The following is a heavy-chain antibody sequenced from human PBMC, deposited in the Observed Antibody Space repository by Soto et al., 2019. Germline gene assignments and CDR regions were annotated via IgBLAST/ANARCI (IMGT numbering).Heavy chain of an antibody. CDR3: ARDYVFWSCFYYYMDV. CDR1: GFTVSGDY. CDR2: IYSGGST. V-gene: IGHV3-66*01. Sequence: EVQLVESGGGLVQPGGSLRLSCAASGFTVSGDYMSWVRQAPGKGLEWVSVIYSGGSTYYADSVKGRFTISRDNSKNTLYLQMNSLRAEDTAVYHCARDYVFWSCFYYYMDVWGKGTTVTVSS. J-gene: IGHJ6*03. D-gene: IGHD3-3*01.